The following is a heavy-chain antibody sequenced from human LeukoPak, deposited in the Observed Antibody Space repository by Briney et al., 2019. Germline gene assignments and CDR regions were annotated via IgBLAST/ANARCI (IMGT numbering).Heavy chain of an antibody. Sequence: SETLSLTCTVSGGSISGYYWIWIRQPPGKGLEWIAYIHYTGRANYSPSFKSRATISVDTSKNQFSLRLSSVTTADTAVYLCARYVVYGSGKYYFDYWGQGSLVTVSS. J-gene: IGHJ4*02. D-gene: IGHD3-10*01. CDR1: GGSISGYY. CDR3: ARYVVYGSGKYYFDY. CDR2: IHYTGRA. V-gene: IGHV4-59*08.